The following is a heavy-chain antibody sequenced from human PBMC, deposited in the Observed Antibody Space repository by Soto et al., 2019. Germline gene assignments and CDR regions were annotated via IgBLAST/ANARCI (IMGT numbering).Heavy chain of an antibody. CDR2: ISGSGGST. CDR1: GFTFSSYA. CDR3: AKDLTGYVAPDNAFDI. V-gene: IGHV3-23*01. D-gene: IGHD7-27*01. J-gene: IGHJ3*02. Sequence: GGSLRLSCAASGFTFSSYAMSWVRQAPGKGLEWVSAISGSGGSTYYADSVKGRFTISRDNSKNTLYLQMNSLRAEGTAVYYCAKDLTGYVAPDNAFDIWGQGTMVTVSS.